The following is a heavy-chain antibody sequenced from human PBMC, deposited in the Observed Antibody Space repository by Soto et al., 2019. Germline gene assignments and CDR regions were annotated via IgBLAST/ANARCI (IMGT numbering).Heavy chain of an antibody. CDR2: IYYSGST. J-gene: IGHJ4*02. V-gene: IGHV4-39*01. Sequence: SETLSLTCTVSGGSISSGGYYWSWIRQHPGKGLEWIGYIYYSGSTYCNPSFKSRVTISVDTSKNQLSLIVSSVTAADTAVYYCARHLNVAGGYYFDYWGQGTLVTVSS. CDR1: GGSISSGGYY. CDR3: ARHLNVAGGYYFDY. D-gene: IGHD2-15*01.